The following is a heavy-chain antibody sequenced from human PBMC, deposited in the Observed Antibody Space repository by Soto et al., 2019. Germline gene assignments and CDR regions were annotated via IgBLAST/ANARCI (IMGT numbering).Heavy chain of an antibody. CDR2: ISGSGGST. D-gene: IGHD3-22*01. Sequence: EVQLLDSGGGLVQPGGSLRLSCAASGFTFDSYPMSWARQAPGKGLEWVSTISGSGGSTHYADSVKGRFTISRDNSKNTLYLQMNSLRAADTAIYYCAKVLAYYYESADYWGQGTLVTVSS. V-gene: IGHV3-23*01. CDR1: GFTFDSYP. J-gene: IGHJ4*02. CDR3: AKVLAYYYESADY.